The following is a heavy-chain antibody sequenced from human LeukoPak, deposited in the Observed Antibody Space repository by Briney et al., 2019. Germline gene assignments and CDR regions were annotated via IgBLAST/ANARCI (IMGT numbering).Heavy chain of an antibody. CDR1: GFTFSNYA. V-gene: IGHV3-7*01. J-gene: IGHJ6*03. D-gene: IGHD5-18*01. CDR3: ARVQRGYSYNPLGYYYYYMDV. CDR2: IKQDGSEK. Sequence: GGSLRLSCVGSGFTFSNYAINWVRQAPGNGLEWVANIKQDGSEKYYVGSVKGRFTISRDNAKNSLYLQMNSLRAEDTAVYYCARVQRGYSYNPLGYYYYYMDVWGKGTTVTVSS.